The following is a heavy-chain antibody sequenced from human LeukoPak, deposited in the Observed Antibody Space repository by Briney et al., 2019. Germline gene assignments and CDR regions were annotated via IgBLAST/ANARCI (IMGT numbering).Heavy chain of an antibody. CDR1: GGSISSGEYY. J-gene: IGHJ5*02. CDR3: ARDEDHYGSQP. D-gene: IGHD3-10*01. V-gene: IGHV4-30-4*01. Sequence: SETLSLTCTVSGGSISSGEYYWSWIRQPPGKGLEWIGYIYYSGSTYYNPSLKSRVTISVDTSKNQFSLKLSSVTAADTAVYYCARDEDHYGSQPWGQGTLVTVSS. CDR2: IYYSGST.